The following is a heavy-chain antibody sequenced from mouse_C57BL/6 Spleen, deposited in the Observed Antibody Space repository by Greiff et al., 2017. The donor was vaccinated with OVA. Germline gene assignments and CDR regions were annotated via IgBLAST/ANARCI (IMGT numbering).Heavy chain of an antibody. D-gene: IGHD2-5*01. CDR1: GFTFSDYY. V-gene: IGHV5-12*01. CDR2: ISNGGGST. CDR3: ARRGSNGFAY. J-gene: IGHJ3*01. Sequence: EVQVVESGGGLVQPGGSLKLSCAASGFTFSDYYMYWVRQTPEKRLEWVAYISNGGGSTYYPDTVKGRFTISRDNAKNTLYLQMSRLKSEDTAMYYCARRGSNGFAYWGQGTLVTVSA.